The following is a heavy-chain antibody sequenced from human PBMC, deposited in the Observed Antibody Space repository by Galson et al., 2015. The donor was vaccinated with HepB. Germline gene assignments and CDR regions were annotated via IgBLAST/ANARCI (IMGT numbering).Heavy chain of an antibody. CDR2: IIPIFGTA. CDR1: GGTFSSYA. D-gene: IGHD3-3*01. Sequence: SVKVSCKASGGTFSSYAISWVRQAPGQGLEWMGGIIPIFGTANYAQKFQGRVTITADESTSTAYMELSSLRSEDTAVYYCARDLYYDFWSGYHYYYYYGMDVWGQGTTVTVSS. CDR3: ARDLYYDFWSGYHYYYYYGMDV. V-gene: IGHV1-69*13. J-gene: IGHJ6*02.